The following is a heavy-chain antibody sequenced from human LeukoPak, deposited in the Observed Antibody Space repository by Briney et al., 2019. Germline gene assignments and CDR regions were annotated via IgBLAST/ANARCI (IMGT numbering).Heavy chain of an antibody. CDR2: INHSGST. D-gene: IGHD3-16*01. CDR1: GGSFSGYY. J-gene: IGHJ4*02. V-gene: IGHV4-34*01. Sequence: SETLSLTCAVYGGSFSGYYWSWIRQPPGKGLEWIGEINHSGSTNYNPSLKSRVTISVDTSKNQFSLKLSSVTAADTAVYYCARKSGGRSLNSWGQGTLVTVSS. CDR3: ARKSGGRSLNS.